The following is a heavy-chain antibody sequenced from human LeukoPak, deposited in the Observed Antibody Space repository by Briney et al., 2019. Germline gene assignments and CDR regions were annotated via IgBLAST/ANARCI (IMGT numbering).Heavy chain of an antibody. V-gene: IGHV3-30*03. D-gene: IGHD1-1*01. CDR3: VRPMTTTRNFEH. J-gene: IGHJ4*02. Sequence: GSLRLSCAASGFTFSSQPMHWVRQTPGKGLEWVALISFDGKNKFYGDSVIGRFTISRDNTKNTLFLQMNSLRAEDMGVCYCVRPMTTTRNFEHWGQGTLVIVSS. CDR2: ISFDGKNK. CDR1: GFTFSSQP.